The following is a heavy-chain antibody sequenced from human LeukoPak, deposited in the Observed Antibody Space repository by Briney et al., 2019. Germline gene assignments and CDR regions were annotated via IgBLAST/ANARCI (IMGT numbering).Heavy chain of an antibody. CDR2: ISYDGSNK. CDR1: GFKFSNFG. J-gene: IGHJ4*02. Sequence: GRSLRLSRAASGFKFSNFGLHWVRQAPGKGLEWVAVISYDGSNKYYADSVKGRFTISRDNSKNTLYLQMNSLRAEDTAVYYCARAPYYETTGPLWGQGTLVTVSS. V-gene: IGHV3-30*03. CDR3: ARAPYYETTGPL. D-gene: IGHD3-22*01.